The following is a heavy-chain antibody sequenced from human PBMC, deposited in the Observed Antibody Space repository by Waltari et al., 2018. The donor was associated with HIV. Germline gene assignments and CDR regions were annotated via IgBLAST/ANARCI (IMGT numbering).Heavy chain of an antibody. J-gene: IGHJ4*01. V-gene: IGHV4-34*02. D-gene: IGHD3-16*02. Sequence: QVQLQQWGAGLLKPSESLSLTCDVYGGSVSGYYWRWIRQSPGQGLEWIGEINHSGSTNYNPSLKSRVTISVDTSKTQFSLKLSSVTAADTAVYYCAISPMFSFGGIIVMRHFDYWGHGTLVTVSS. CDR1: GGSVSGYY. CDR2: INHSGST. CDR3: AISPMFSFGGIIVMRHFDY.